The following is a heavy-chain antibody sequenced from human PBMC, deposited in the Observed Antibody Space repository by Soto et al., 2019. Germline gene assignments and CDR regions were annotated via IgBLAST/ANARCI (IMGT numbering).Heavy chain of an antibody. CDR1: GFTFSSYA. CDR3: AKTDSDAYYFDY. Sequence: EVQLLESGGGLVQPGGSLRLSCAASGFTFSSYAMSWVRQAPGKGLEWVSAISGSGGSTYYADSVKGRFIISRDNSKNTLYLQMNSLRAEDTAVYYCAKTDSDAYYFDYWGQGTLVTVSS. V-gene: IGHV3-23*01. CDR2: ISGSGGST. J-gene: IGHJ4*02. D-gene: IGHD1-26*01.